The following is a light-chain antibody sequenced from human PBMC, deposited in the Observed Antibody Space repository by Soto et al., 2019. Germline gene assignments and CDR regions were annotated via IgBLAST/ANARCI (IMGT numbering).Light chain of an antibody. CDR2: EGS. V-gene: IGKV3-11*01. CDR3: HQRNNWPLT. J-gene: IGKJ4*01. CDR1: QSVSGH. Sequence: EIVLIQSPATLSLSPGERATLSCRGTQSVSGHLAWYQQKPGQAPRLLIYEGSNRATGIPARFSGSGSGTAFNLTISSLEPEDFAVYYCHQRNNWPLTFGGGTKLDIK.